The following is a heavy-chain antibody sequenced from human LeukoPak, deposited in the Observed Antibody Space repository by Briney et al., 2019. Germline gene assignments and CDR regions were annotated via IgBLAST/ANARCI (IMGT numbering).Heavy chain of an antibody. J-gene: IGHJ4*02. CDR3: ARDSGYDLADY. CDR1: RYTFTSSY. V-gene: IGHV1-46*01. D-gene: IGHD5-12*01. CDR2: INPSGGST. Sequence: ASVKVSCKASRYTFTSSYMHWVPQAPGQGLEWMGIINPSGGSTSYAQKFQGRVTMTRDTSTSTVYMELSSLRSQDTAVYYCARDSGYDLADYWGQGTLVTVSS.